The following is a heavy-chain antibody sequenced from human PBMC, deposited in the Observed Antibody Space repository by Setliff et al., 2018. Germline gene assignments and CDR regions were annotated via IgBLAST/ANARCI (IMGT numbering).Heavy chain of an antibody. J-gene: IGHJ4*02. CDR2: IFYSGSS. CDR3: ARLPRTVTHFDY. D-gene: IGHD4-17*01. V-gene: IGHV4-59*01. CDR1: GVSIRSYY. Sequence: PSETLSLTCTVPGVSIRSYYWSWIRQPPGKGLEWIGYIFYSGSSNYNPSLQSRVSISVDTSKNQLSLKLDSLTAADTAVYFCARLPRTVTHFDYWGQGALVTVSS.